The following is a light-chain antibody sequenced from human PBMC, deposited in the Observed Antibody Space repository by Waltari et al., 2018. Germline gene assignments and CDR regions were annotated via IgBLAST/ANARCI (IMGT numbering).Light chain of an antibody. CDR2: DAS. CDR1: QSFTRY. J-gene: IGKJ1*01. CDR3: QHYVSLPVT. Sequence: EIVLTQSPGTLSLSPGERATLSCRASQSFTRYLAWYQHTPGQAPRLLIYDASTRAAGIADRFSGSGSGTDFSLTISRLEPEDFAVYYCQHYVSLPVTFGQGTKVEIK. V-gene: IGKV3-20*01.